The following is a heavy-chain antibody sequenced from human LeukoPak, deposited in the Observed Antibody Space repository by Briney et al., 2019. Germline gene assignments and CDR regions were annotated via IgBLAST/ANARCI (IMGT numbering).Heavy chain of an antibody. J-gene: IGHJ4*02. Sequence: PGGSLRLSCAASGFTFNNYAMNWVRQPPGEGLEWVSTISANGDSTFYADSVKGRFTISRDDSKNTFYLQMNSLIVEDTALYFCARRGLYWGDFDYWGQGSQVTVSS. CDR1: GFTFNNYA. CDR2: ISANGDST. CDR3: ARRGLYWGDFDY. D-gene: IGHD7-27*01. V-gene: IGHV3-23*01.